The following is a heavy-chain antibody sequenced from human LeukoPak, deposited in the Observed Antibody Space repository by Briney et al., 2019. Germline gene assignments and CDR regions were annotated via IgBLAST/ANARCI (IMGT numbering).Heavy chain of an antibody. CDR3: PRQSYASGWNPFDY. CDR1: GFTFSNYA. J-gene: IGHJ4*02. CDR2: ISGGGVTT. D-gene: IGHD6-19*01. V-gene: IGHV3-23*01. Sequence: GGSLRLSCAASGFTFSNYAMSWVRQAPGKGLEWVSTISGGGVTTYYGDSAKGRFTISRDNSKNMLYLQMNSLRAEDTAVYYCPRQSYASGWNPFDYWGQGILVTVSS.